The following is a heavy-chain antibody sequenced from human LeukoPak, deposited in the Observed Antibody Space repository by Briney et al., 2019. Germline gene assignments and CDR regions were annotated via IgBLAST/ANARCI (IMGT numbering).Heavy chain of an antibody. D-gene: IGHD3-3*01. Sequence: PSETLSLTCTVSGGSISSSSYYWGWIRQPPGKGLEWIGSIYYSGSTYYNPSLKSRVTISVDTSKNQFSLKLSSVTAADTAVYYCARDYGSSSGYPGWYFDLWGQGTLVTVSS. CDR2: IYYSGST. CDR1: GGSISSSSYY. CDR3: ARDYGSSSGYPGWYFDL. V-gene: IGHV4-39*07. J-gene: IGHJ2*01.